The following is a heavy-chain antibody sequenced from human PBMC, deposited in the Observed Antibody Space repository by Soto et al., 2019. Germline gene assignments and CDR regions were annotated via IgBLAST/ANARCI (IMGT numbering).Heavy chain of an antibody. CDR1: GYTFTSYG. D-gene: IGHD2-15*01. CDR2: ISGYNGNS. CDR3: AREDIQDIVVVVVAPEGLGY. V-gene: IGHV1-18*01. Sequence: QVQLVQSGAEVKKPGASVKVSCTASGYTFTSYGISWVRQAPGQGLEWMGRISGYNGNSNYAQNHQGRVTMTTDTSTSTAYMELRSLRSDDTAVYYCAREDIQDIVVVVVAPEGLGYWGQGTLVTVSS. J-gene: IGHJ4*02.